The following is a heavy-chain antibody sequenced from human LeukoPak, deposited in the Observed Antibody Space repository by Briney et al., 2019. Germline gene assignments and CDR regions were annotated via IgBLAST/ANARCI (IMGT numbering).Heavy chain of an antibody. V-gene: IGHV3-11*01. CDR2: ISSSGSTI. CDR3: ARVPQYNLYYFDY. J-gene: IGHJ4*02. D-gene: IGHD1-14*01. Sequence: GGSLRLSCAASGFTFSDYYMSWIRQAPGKGLEWVSYISSSGSTIYYADSVKGRFTISRDNAKNSLYLQMNSLRAEDTAVYYCARVPQYNLYYFDYWGQGTLVTVSS. CDR1: GFTFSDYY.